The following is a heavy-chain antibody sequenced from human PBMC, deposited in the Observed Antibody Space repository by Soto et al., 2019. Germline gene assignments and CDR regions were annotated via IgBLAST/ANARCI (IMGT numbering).Heavy chain of an antibody. CDR3: ERKVAGSI. J-gene: IGHJ4*02. CDR2: ISSSGDDS. D-gene: IGHD6-19*01. CDR1: GFTVSSFP. Sequence: EMHLLESGGGLVQPGGSLRLSCAASGFTVSSFPMTWVRQAPGKGLEWVSSISSSGDDSFYADSVKGRFTISRDSSKNMLFLKLRSLRAEDTAVYYCERKVAGSIWGQGTLVTVSS. V-gene: IGHV3-23*01.